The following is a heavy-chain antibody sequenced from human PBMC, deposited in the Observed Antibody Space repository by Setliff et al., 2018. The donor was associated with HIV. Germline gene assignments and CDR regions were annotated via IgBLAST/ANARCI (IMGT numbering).Heavy chain of an antibody. D-gene: IGHD3-10*01. Sequence: GGSLRLSCAASGFTFDDYAMNWVRQPPGKGLEWISGINWDGSAVGYAYSVKGRFTISRDNAKNSLYLEMSSLRAEDTAFYYCARDKTAVYGSANYYKSPLGFWGQGTLVTVSS. CDR1: GFTFDDYA. J-gene: IGHJ4*02. CDR2: INWDGSAV. CDR3: ARDKTAVYGSANYYKSPLGF. V-gene: IGHV3-20*04.